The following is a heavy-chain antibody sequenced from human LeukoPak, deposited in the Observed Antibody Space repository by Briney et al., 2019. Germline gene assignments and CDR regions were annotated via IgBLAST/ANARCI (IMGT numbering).Heavy chain of an antibody. V-gene: IGHV3-15*01. Sequence: GGSLRLPCAGSGFTFSTAWMIWVRQAPGKGLEWVGRVKTKADGGTTDYAAPVKGRFTITRDDSKNTVHLQMNSLKTEDTAVYYCTTEDFWGQGTLVTVSS. CDR2: VKTKADGGTT. CDR1: GFTFSTAW. CDR3: TTEDF. J-gene: IGHJ3*01. D-gene: IGHD3/OR15-3a*01.